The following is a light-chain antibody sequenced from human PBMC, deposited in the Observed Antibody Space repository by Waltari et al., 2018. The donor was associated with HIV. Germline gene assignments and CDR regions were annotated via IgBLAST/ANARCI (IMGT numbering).Light chain of an antibody. V-gene: IGLV1-40*01. CDR2: ANI. J-gene: IGLJ2*01. CDR1: SSNIGAGYD. CDR3: QSFDSSLTTSGVI. Sequence: QSVLTQPPSVSGAPGQRVTISCTGSSSNIGAGYDVHWYQQLPGTAPKLLIYANINRPPGVPDRFAGSKSGSSDSLAITGLQAEDEAHYYCQSFDSSLTTSGVIFGGGTKLTVL.